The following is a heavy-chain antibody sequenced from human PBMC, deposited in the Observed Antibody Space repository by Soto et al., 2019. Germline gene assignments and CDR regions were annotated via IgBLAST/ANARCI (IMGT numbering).Heavy chain of an antibody. Sequence: LRLSCAASGFTFSSYAMHWVRQAPGKGLEWVAVISYDGSNKYYADSVKGRFTISRDNSKNTLYLQMNSLRAEDTAVYYCARDLGYCSGGSCYAFDYWGQGTLVTVSS. V-gene: IGHV3-30-3*01. CDR1: GFTFSSYA. CDR3: ARDLGYCSGGSCYAFDY. CDR2: ISYDGSNK. D-gene: IGHD2-15*01. J-gene: IGHJ4*02.